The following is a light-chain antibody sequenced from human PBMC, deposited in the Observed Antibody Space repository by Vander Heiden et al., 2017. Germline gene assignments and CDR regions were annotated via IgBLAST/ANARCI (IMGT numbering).Light chain of an antibody. CDR3: QKYNSAPFG. J-gene: IGKJ4*01. CDR1: QVISNY. Sequence: LQVNHSPPSLSGSVVGRVTITCRASQVISNYLAWYQQKPGKVPKLLIYAASTLQEGVPSRFSGSGSGRDFTLTISSLQPEDVATYYCQKYNSAPFGFGGGTKVEIK. CDR2: AAS. V-gene: IGKV1-27*01.